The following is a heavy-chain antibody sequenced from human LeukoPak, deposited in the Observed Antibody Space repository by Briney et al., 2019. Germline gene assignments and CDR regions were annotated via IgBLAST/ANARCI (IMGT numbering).Heavy chain of an antibody. V-gene: IGHV3-21*01. CDR2: ISGSSSYI. Sequence: PGGSLRVSRAGGGFTFSGYSMSWVGQAPGKGLEWVSFISGSSSYINYADSVKGRFTISRDNAKNSVYLQMNSLRAEDTAMYYCARLPVGAVPASNYFDYWGQGTLVTVSS. CDR1: GFTFSGYS. CDR3: ARLPVGAVPASNYFDY. J-gene: IGHJ4*02. D-gene: IGHD6-19*01.